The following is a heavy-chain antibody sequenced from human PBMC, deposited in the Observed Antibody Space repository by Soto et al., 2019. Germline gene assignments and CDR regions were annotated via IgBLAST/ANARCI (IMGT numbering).Heavy chain of an antibody. D-gene: IGHD3-16*01. CDR3: AKEHLLEMGMMTYFDY. J-gene: IGHJ4*02. Sequence: QVQLAESGGGVVQPGRSLRLSCAASGFTFRTFGMHWVRQAPGRGLERVAFISYDGNNKKYADSVKGRFSISRDNSKNTLYLQMDNLRAEDTAIYYCAKEHLLEMGMMTYFDYWGQGTLVTVSS. V-gene: IGHV3-30*18. CDR1: GFTFRTFG. CDR2: ISYDGNNK.